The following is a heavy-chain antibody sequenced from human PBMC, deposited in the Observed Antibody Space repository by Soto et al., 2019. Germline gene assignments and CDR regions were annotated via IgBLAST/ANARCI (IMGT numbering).Heavy chain of an antibody. CDR3: ARARYQLLHPYYYGMDV. CDR1: GGSISSSSYY. D-gene: IGHD2-2*01. Sequence: SETLSLTCTVSGGSISSSSYYWGWIRQPPGKGLEWIGSIYYSGSTYSNPYLKSRVTISVDTSKNQFSLKLSSVTAADSAVYFCARARYQLLHPYYYGMDVWGQGTTVTVSS. CDR2: IYYSGST. V-gene: IGHV4-39*07. J-gene: IGHJ6*02.